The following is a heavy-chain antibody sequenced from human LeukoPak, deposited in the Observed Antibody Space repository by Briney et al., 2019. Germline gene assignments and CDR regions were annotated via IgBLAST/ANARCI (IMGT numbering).Heavy chain of an antibody. Sequence: SQTLSLTCAISGDSVSSNSAAWNWIRQSPSRGLEWLGRTYYRSKWYNDYAVSVKSRITINPDTSKNQFSLQLNSVAPEDTAVYYCARAGFSHIRNHYDYWGQGTLVTVSS. CDR1: GDSVSSNSAA. D-gene: IGHD1-14*01. J-gene: IGHJ4*02. V-gene: IGHV6-1*01. CDR3: ARAGFSHIRNHYDY. CDR2: TYYRSKWYN.